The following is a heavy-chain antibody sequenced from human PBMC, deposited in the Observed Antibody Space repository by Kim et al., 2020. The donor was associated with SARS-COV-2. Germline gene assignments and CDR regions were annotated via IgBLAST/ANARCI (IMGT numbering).Heavy chain of an antibody. D-gene: IGHD3-16*01. V-gene: IGHV3-7*01. CDR3: ASLVGDPGAFDI. J-gene: IGHJ3*02. Sequence: YYVASWKGRFTISRDTAKNSLYLQMNSLSAKDTAVYYGASLVGDPGAFDIWGQGTMVTVSS.